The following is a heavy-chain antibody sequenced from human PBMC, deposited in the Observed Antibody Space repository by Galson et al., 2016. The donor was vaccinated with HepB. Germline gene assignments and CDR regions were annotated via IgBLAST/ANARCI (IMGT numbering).Heavy chain of an antibody. J-gene: IGHJ4*02. CDR2: ISGGGVST. CDR3: AKGRYCGGDCYSSDY. CDR1: GFTFSSYA. Sequence: LRLSCAASGFTFSSYAMTWVRQAPGKGLQWVSGISGGGVSTHYADSVKGRFTISRDNSKNTLYLQMNSLRAEDTAVYYCAKGRYCGGDCYSSDYWGQGTLVTVSS. D-gene: IGHD2-21*02. V-gene: IGHV3-23*01.